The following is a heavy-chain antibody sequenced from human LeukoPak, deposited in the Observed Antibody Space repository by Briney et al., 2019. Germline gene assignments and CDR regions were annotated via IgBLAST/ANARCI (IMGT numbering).Heavy chain of an antibody. D-gene: IGHD5-24*01. CDR3: AREGDGYNSPIDY. CDR2: ISSSGSTI. CDR1: GFTFSSYE. V-gene: IGHV3-48*03. Sequence: QPGGSLRLSCAASGFTFSSYEMNWVRQAPGKGLEWVSYISSSGSTIYYADSVKGRFTISRDNARNSVYLQMNSLRAEDTAVYYCAREGDGYNSPIDYWGQGTPVTVSS. J-gene: IGHJ4*02.